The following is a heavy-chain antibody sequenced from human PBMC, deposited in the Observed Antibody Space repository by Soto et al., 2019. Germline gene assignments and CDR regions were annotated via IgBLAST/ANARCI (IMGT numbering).Heavy chain of an antibody. D-gene: IGHD6-13*01. CDR1: GFTFSSYW. J-gene: IGHJ4*02. Sequence: EVQLVESGGGLVQPGGSLRLSCAASGFTFSSYWMSWVRQAPGKGLEWVANIKQDGSEKYYVDSVKGRFTISRDNAENSLYLQMNSLRAKDTAVYYCARAPGIAAAGTPHYWGEGTLVTVSS. CDR2: IKQDGSEK. V-gene: IGHV3-7*01. CDR3: ARAPGIAAAGTPHY.